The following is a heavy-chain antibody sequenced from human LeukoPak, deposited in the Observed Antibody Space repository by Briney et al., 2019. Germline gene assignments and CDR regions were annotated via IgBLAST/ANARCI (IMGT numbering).Heavy chain of an antibody. V-gene: IGHV4-59*04. CDR2: IYHSGST. CDR3: ATNDYGDIDAFDI. J-gene: IGHJ3*02. Sequence: SETLSLTCTVSGGSISSYYWSWIRQPPGKGLEWIGYIYHSGSTYYNPSLKSRVTISVDRSKNQFSLKLSSVTAADTAVYYCATNDYGDIDAFDIWGQGTMVTVSS. CDR1: GGSISSYY. D-gene: IGHD4-17*01.